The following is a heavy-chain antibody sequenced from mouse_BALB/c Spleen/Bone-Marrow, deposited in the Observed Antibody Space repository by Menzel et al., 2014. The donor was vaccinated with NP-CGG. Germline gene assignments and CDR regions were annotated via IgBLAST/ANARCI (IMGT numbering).Heavy chain of an antibody. V-gene: IGHV5-9-3*01. CDR2: ISSGGSYT. Sequence: EVKLMESGGGLVKPGGSLKLSCAASGFTFSSYAMSWVRQTPEKGLEWVATISSGGSYTYYPDSVKGRFTISRDNAKNTLYLQMSSLRSEDTAMYYCARPRFAYWGQGTLVTVSA. J-gene: IGHJ3*01. CDR1: GFTFSSYA. CDR3: ARPRFAY.